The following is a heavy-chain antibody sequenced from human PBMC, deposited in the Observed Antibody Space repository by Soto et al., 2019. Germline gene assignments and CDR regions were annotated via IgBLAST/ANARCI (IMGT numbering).Heavy chain of an antibody. CDR3: AKDQNDFWSAVDY. D-gene: IGHD3-3*01. Sequence: GGSLRLSCAASGFTFSSYGMHWVRQAPGKGLEWVAVISYDGSNKYYADSVKGRFTISRDNSKNTLYLQMNSLRAEDTAVYYCAKDQNDFWSAVDYWGQGTLVPVSS. J-gene: IGHJ4*02. CDR2: ISYDGSNK. CDR1: GFTFSSYG. V-gene: IGHV3-30*18.